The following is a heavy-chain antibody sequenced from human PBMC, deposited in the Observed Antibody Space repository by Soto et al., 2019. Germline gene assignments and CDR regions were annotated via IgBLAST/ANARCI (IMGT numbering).Heavy chain of an antibody. CDR3: ARDRCSSTSCYTGYYYGMDV. Sequence: SETLSLTCTVSGGSVSSGSYYWSWIRQPPGKGLEWIGYIYYSGTTNYNPSLKSRVTISVDTSKNQFSLELSSVTAADTAVYYCARDRCSSTSCYTGYYYGMDVWGQGTTVTVS. D-gene: IGHD2-2*02. CDR1: GGSVSSGSYY. CDR2: IYYSGTT. J-gene: IGHJ6*02. V-gene: IGHV4-61*01.